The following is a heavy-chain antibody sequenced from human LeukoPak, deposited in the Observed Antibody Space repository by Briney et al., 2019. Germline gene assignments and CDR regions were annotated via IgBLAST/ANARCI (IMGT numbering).Heavy chain of an antibody. J-gene: IGHJ5*02. V-gene: IGHV4-4*07. CDR3: ARGYCSGGSCYGGANWFDP. CDR1: GGSISSYY. Sequence: SETLSLTCTVSGGSISSYYWSWIRQPAGKGLEWIGRIYTSGSTNYNPSLKSRVTMSVDTSKNQFSLKLSSVTAADTAVYYCARGYCSGGSCYGGANWFDPWGQGTLVTVSS. CDR2: IYTSGST. D-gene: IGHD2-15*01.